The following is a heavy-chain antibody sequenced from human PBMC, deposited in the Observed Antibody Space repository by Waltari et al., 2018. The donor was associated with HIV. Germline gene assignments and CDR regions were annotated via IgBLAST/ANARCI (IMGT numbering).Heavy chain of an antibody. CDR2: INHSGST. CDR3: ARHGNYGDYVFDP. CDR1: GGSFSGYY. D-gene: IGHD4-17*01. J-gene: IGHJ5*02. Sequence: QVQLQRWGAGLLKPSETLSLTCAVYGGSFSGYYWSWIRQPPGKGLEWIGEINHSGSTNYNPSLKSRVTISVDTSKNQFSLKLSSVTAADTAVYYCARHGNYGDYVFDPWGQGTLVTVSS. V-gene: IGHV4-34*01.